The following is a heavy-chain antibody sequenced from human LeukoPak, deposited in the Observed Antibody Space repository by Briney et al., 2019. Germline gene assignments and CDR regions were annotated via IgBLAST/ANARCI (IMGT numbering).Heavy chain of an antibody. D-gene: IGHD3-16*01. J-gene: IGHJ4*02. CDR3: ATSAPFGAPAGY. CDR1: GSSIYDDR. V-gene: IGHV4-38-2*02. CDR2: LYYSGST. Sequence: SETLSLTCSVSGSSIYDDRYSWIRQPPGKGLEWIGSLYYSGSTYYNPSLKSRVTMSVDTSKNQFSLKLRSVTAADTAMYYCATSAPFGAPAGYWGQGTLVTVSS.